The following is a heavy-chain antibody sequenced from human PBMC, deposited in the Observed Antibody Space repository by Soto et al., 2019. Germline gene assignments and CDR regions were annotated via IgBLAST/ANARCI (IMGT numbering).Heavy chain of an antibody. CDR3: ALSGGSDYDYYYYYYMDV. V-gene: IGHV1-8*02. CDR1: GGTFSSYT. D-gene: IGHD4-17*01. J-gene: IGHJ6*03. Sequence: ASVKVSCKASGGTFSSYTISWVRQAPGQGLEWMGRINPNSGIASYAQKFQGRVTMTRNTSISTAYMELSSLRSEDTAVYYCALSGGSDYDYYYYYYMDVWGKGTTVTVSS. CDR2: INPNSGIA.